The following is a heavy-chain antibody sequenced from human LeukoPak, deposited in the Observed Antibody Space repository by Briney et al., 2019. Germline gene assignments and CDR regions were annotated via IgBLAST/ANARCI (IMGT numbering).Heavy chain of an antibody. D-gene: IGHD3-22*01. CDR1: GFTFSSYG. CDR3: AKDGVAYYYDSSGYLDY. V-gene: IGHV3-30*18. J-gene: IGHJ4*02. CDR2: ISYDGSNK. Sequence: GGSLRLSCAASGFTFSSYGMRWVRQAPGKGLEWVAVISYDGSNKYYADSVKGRFTISRDNSKNTLYLQMNSLRAEDTAVYYCAKDGVAYYYDSSGYLDYWGQGTLVTVSS.